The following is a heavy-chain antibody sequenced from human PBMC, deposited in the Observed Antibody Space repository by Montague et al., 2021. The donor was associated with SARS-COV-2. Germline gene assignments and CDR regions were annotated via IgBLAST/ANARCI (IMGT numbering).Heavy chain of an antibody. D-gene: IGHD6-19*01. Sequence: PALVKPTQTLTLTCTFPGFSLSTSGMCVSWIRQPPGKALEWLARIDWXXXKYYSTSLKTRLTISKGTSKNQVVLTMTNMDPVDTATYYCAREYSSGVYFDYWGQGTLVTVSS. CDR3: AREYSSGVYFDY. CDR2: IDWXXXK. CDR1: GFSLSTSGMC. V-gene: IGHV2-70*11. J-gene: IGHJ4*02.